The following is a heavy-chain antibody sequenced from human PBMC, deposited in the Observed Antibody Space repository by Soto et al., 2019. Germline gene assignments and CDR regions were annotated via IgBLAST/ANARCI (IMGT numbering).Heavy chain of an antibody. Sequence: GGSLRLSCAASGFTFSSYWMHWVRQAPGKGLVWVSRINSDGSSTSYADSVKGRFTISRDNAKNTLYLQMNSLRAEDTAVYYCARDLGIAAAGRALDWFDPWGQGTLVTVSS. CDR2: INSDGSST. CDR3: ARDLGIAAAGRALDWFDP. J-gene: IGHJ5*02. V-gene: IGHV3-74*01. CDR1: GFTFSSYW. D-gene: IGHD6-13*01.